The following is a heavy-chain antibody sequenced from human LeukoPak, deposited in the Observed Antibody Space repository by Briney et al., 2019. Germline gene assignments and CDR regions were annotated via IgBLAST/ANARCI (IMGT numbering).Heavy chain of an antibody. CDR3: ARGRPWDQHLATNCFDP. D-gene: IGHD3-3*02. CDR2: IIPILGIA. V-gene: IGHV1-69*04. CDR1: GGTFSSYA. Sequence: ASVKVSCKASGGTFSSYAISWVRQAPGQGLEWMGRIIPILGIANYAQKFQGRVTITADKSTSTAYMELSSLRSEDTAVYYCARGRPWDQHLATNCFDPWGQGTLVTVSS. J-gene: IGHJ5*02.